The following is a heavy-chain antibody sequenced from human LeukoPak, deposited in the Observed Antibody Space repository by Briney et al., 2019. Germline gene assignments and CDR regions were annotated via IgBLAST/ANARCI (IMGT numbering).Heavy chain of an antibody. CDR1: GGSISSYY. Sequence: SETLSLTCTVSGGSISSYYWSWIRQPPGKGLEWIGYIYYSGSTNYNPSLKSRVTISVDTSKNQFSLELSSVTAADTAVYYCARQEDLYYYGMDVWGQGTTVTVSS. CDR3: ARQEDLYYYGMDV. V-gene: IGHV4-59*08. J-gene: IGHJ6*02. CDR2: IYYSGST.